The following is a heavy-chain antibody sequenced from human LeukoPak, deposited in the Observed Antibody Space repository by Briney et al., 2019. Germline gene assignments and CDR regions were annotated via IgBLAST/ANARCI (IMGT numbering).Heavy chain of an antibody. D-gene: IGHD2-15*01. V-gene: IGHV3-21*01. Sequence: GGSLRLSCAASGFTFSSYSMNWVRQAPGKGLEWVSSISSSSGYIYYADSVKGRFTISRDNAKNSLYLQMNSLRAEDTAVYYCAYGGRTYYFDYWGQGTLVTVSS. J-gene: IGHJ4*02. CDR2: ISSSSGYI. CDR3: AYGGRTYYFDY. CDR1: GFTFSSYS.